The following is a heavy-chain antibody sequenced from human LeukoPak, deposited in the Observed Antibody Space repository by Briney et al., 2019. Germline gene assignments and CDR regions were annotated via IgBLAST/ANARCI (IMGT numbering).Heavy chain of an antibody. J-gene: IGHJ3*02. Sequence: PSDTLSLTCAVSGYSISSSNWWGWIRQPPGKGLEWIGYIYYSGSIYYNPSLKSRVTMSVDTSKNQFSLKLSSVTAADTAVYYCARPYDSSGYYIRGAFDIWGQGAMVTVS. V-gene: IGHV4-28*05. D-gene: IGHD3-22*01. CDR2: IYYSGSI. CDR1: GYSISSSNW. CDR3: ARPYDSSGYYIRGAFDI.